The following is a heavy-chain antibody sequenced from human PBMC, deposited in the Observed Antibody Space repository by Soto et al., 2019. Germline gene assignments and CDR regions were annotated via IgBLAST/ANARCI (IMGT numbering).Heavy chain of an antibody. V-gene: IGHV3-30-3*01. CDR3: ARDPLGYCSGGRCYSGPPSGWFDP. D-gene: IGHD2-15*01. Sequence: GGSVRLSCTASGFIFSSYAMYWFRQPPGKGLEWVAVISHAGINKHYADSVTGRVTVSKDNSNHSLDLQLNSLRGEDTAMYYCARDPLGYCSGGRCYSGPPSGWFDPWGQGTLVTVSS. CDR1: GFIFSSYA. J-gene: IGHJ5*02. CDR2: ISHAGINK.